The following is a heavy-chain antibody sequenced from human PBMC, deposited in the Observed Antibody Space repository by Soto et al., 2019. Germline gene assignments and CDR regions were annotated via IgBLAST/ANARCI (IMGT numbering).Heavy chain of an antibody. D-gene: IGHD6-6*01. V-gene: IGHV1-18*04. J-gene: IGHJ6*02. CDR1: GYTFTSYG. Sequence: QVQLVQSGAEVKKPGASVKVSCKASGYTFTSYGISWVRQDPGQGLEWMGWISAYNGNTNYAQKLQGRVTMTTDTSTSTAYMELRSLRSDDTAVYYCARVQLVQNYYYYGMDVWGQGTTVTVSS. CDR2: ISAYNGNT. CDR3: ARVQLVQNYYYYGMDV.